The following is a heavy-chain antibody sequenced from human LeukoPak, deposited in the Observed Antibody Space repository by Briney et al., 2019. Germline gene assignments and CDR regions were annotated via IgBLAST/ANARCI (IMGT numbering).Heavy chain of an antibody. CDR1: GGTFSSYA. D-gene: IGHD6-13*01. J-gene: IGHJ6*03. Sequence: ASVKVSCKASGGTFSSYAISWVRQAPGQGLEWMGGIIPIFGTANYAQKFQGRVTITADESTSTAYMELSSLRSEDTAVYYCARASRSNPAEDYYYYMDVWGKGTTVTVSS. V-gene: IGHV1-69*13. CDR3: ARASRSNPAEDYYYYMDV. CDR2: IIPIFGTA.